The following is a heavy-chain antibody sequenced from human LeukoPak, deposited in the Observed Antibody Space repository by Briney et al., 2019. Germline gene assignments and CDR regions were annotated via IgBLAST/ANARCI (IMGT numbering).Heavy chain of an antibody. V-gene: IGHV3-66*01. CDR1: GFTVSSNY. CDR3: AKNWNYDY. D-gene: IGHD1-7*01. Sequence: PGGSLRLSCAASGFTVSSNYMSWVRQPPGKGLEWVSIIYSGGSTYYADSVKGRFTISRDNSNNTLFLQMNSLRAEDTAVYYCAKNWNYDYWGQGTLVTVSP. J-gene: IGHJ4*02. CDR2: IYSGGST.